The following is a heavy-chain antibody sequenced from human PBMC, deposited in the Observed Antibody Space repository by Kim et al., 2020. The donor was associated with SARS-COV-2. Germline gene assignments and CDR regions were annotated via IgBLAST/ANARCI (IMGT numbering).Heavy chain of an antibody. J-gene: IGHJ4*02. V-gene: IGHV3-9*01. CDR1: GFTFGDYA. CDR3: TKDMMGSSWYNDY. CDR2: ISWNSGSI. D-gene: IGHD6-13*01. Sequence: GGSLRLSCAASGFTFGDYAMHWVRQAPGKGLEWVSGISWNSGSIGYADSVKGRFTISRDNAKNSLYLQMNSLRGEDTALYYCTKDMMGSSWYNDYWGQGTLVTVSS.